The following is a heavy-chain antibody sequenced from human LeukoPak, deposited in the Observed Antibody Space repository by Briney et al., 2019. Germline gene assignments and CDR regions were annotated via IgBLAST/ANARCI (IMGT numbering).Heavy chain of an antibody. CDR2: IYYSGST. CDR1: GGSISSGDYY. J-gene: IGHJ4*02. CDR3: ARGLNHYDSSGLFDY. Sequence: SETLSLTCTVSGGSISSGDYYWSWIRQPPGKGLEWIGYIYYSGSTYYNPSLKSRVTISVDTSKNQFSLKLSSVTAADTAVYYCARGLNHYDSSGLFDYWGQGTLVTVSS. D-gene: IGHD3-22*01. V-gene: IGHV4-30-4*01.